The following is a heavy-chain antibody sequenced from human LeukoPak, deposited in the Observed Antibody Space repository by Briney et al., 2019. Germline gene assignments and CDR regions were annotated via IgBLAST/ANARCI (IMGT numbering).Heavy chain of an antibody. J-gene: IGHJ6*02. CDR3: AKDGSRRYYYDSSGYSPPYYYYGMDV. D-gene: IGHD3-22*01. CDR2: ISGSGGST. Sequence: GGSLRLSCAASGFTFSSYAMSWVRQAPGKGLEWVSAISGSGGSTYYADSVEGRFTISRDNSKNTLYLQMNSLRAEDTAVYYCAKDGSRRYYYDSSGYSPPYYYYGMDVWGQGTTVTVSS. CDR1: GFTFSSYA. V-gene: IGHV3-23*01.